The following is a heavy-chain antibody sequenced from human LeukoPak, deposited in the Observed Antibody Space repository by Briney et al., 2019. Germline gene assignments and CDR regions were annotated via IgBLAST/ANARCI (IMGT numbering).Heavy chain of an antibody. CDR2: IYYSGST. CDR1: GFTVSSNY. J-gene: IGHJ5*02. CDR3: ARIGYSYGSVHNWFDP. D-gene: IGHD5-18*01. V-gene: IGHV4-39*07. Sequence: GSLRLSCAASGFTVSSNYMSWVRQPPGKGLEWIGSIYYSGSTYYNPSLKSRVTISVDTSKNQFSLKLSSVTAADTAVYYCARIGYSYGSVHNWFDPWGQGTLVTVSS.